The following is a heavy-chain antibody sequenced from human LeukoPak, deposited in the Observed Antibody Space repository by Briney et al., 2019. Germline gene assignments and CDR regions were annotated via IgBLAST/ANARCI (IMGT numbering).Heavy chain of an antibody. J-gene: IGHJ6*03. D-gene: IGHD3-3*01. Sequence: GSLRLSCAASGFTFSSYWMHWVRQAPGKGLVWVSRINSDGSSTSYADSVKGRFTISRDNAKNTLYLQMSSLRAEDTAVYYCARERNDFWSGYYYCYMDVWGKGTTVTVSS. CDR1: GFTFSSYW. CDR3: ARERNDFWSGYYYCYMDV. CDR2: INSDGSST. V-gene: IGHV3-74*01.